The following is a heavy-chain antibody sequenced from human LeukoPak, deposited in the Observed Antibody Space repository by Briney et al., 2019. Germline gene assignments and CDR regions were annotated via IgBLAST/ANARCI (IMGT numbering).Heavy chain of an antibody. CDR2: ISGGGGST. V-gene: IGHV3-23*01. CDR1: GFTFRSYG. Sequence: GGSLRLSCAASGFTFRSYGMSWVRQAPGKGLEWVSAISGGGGSTYYADSVKGRFTISRDNAKHSLYLQMNSLRAEDTAVYYCARDLSGVTGYTYGRGIDYWGQGTLVTVSS. D-gene: IGHD5-18*01. J-gene: IGHJ4*02. CDR3: ARDLSGVTGYTYGRGIDY.